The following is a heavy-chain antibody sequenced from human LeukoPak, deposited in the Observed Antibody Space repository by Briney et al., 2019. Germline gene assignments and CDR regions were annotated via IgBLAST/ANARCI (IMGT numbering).Heavy chain of an antibody. CDR1: GYTFSGYY. D-gene: IGHD2-15*01. Sequence: ASVKVSCKASGYTFSGYYMHWVRQAPGQGLEWMGWINPNSGGTNYAQKFQGRVTMTRDTSISTAYMELSRLRSDDTAVYYCARRDSTDYYYYMDVWGKGTTVTVSS. V-gene: IGHV1-2*02. CDR2: INPNSGGT. CDR3: ARRDSTDYYYYMDV. J-gene: IGHJ6*03.